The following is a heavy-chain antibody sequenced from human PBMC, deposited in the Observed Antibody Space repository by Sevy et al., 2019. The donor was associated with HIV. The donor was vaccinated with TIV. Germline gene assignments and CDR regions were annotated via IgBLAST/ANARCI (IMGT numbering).Heavy chain of an antibody. V-gene: IGHV4-39*01. CDR1: GGSISSSSYY. CDR2: IYYSGST. Sequence: SDTLSLTCTVSGGSISSSSYYWGWIRQPPGKGLEWIAIIYYSGSTYYNPSLKSRVSIFIDTSKNQFSLKLSPVTAADTALYYCARLSLSRGVTTGSYYFDYWGQGTLVTVSS. CDR3: ARLSLSRGVTTGSYYFDY. J-gene: IGHJ4*02. D-gene: IGHD1-1*01.